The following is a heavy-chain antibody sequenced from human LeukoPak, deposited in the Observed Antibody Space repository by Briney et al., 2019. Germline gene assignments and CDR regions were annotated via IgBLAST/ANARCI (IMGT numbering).Heavy chain of an antibody. D-gene: IGHD3-3*01. CDR2: INPNSGGT. Sequence: ASVKVSCKASGYTFTGYYMHWVRQAPGQGLEWMGRINPNSGGTNYAQKFQGRVTMTGDTSISTAYMELSRLRSDDTAVYYCARDRGFWSGYYFGYWGQGTLVTVSS. CDR3: ARDRGFWSGYYFGY. V-gene: IGHV1-2*06. CDR1: GYTFTGYY. J-gene: IGHJ4*02.